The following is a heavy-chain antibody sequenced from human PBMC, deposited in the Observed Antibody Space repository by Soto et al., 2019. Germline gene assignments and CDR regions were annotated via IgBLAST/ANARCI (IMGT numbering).Heavy chain of an antibody. J-gene: IGHJ6*02. V-gene: IGHV1-69*13. CDR2: IIPIFGTA. CDR3: ARAHLDSSSWYGYYYVMDV. CDR1: GGTFSSYA. Sequence: GASVKVSCKASGGTFSSYAISWVRQAPGQGLEWMGGIIPIFGTANYAQKFQGRVTITADESTSTAYMELSSLRSEDTAVYYCARAHLDSSSWYGYYYVMDVWGQGTTVTVSS. D-gene: IGHD6-13*01.